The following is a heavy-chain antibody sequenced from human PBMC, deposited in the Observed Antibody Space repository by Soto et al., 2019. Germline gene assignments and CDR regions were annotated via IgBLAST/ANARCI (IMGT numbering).Heavy chain of an antibody. Sequence: EVQLVESGGGLVKPGGSLRLSCAASGFTFSSYSMNWVRQAPGKGLEWVSAISSSSSYIYYADSVKGRFTISRDNAKNSLYLQMNSLRAEDTAVYYCARGAIFGVGRYGLLGDLGYWGQGTLVTVSS. V-gene: IGHV3-21*01. J-gene: IGHJ4*02. D-gene: IGHD3-3*01. CDR3: ARGAIFGVGRYGLLGDLGY. CDR1: GFTFSSYS. CDR2: ISSSSSYI.